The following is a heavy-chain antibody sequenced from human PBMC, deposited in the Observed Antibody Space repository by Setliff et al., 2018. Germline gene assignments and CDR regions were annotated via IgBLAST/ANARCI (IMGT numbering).Heavy chain of an antibody. D-gene: IGHD3-22*01. CDR3: ARGIYYFDIMGDP. CDR1: GYAFGSSG. CDR2: IRPHNGNT. Sequence: ASVKVSCKASGYAFGSSGITWVRQAPGQGLEWMGWIRPHNGNTAYAQKFQDRVILTTDTSTTTVYMELRSLRSDDTAVYYCARGIYYFDIMGDPWGQGTLVTVSS. V-gene: IGHV1-18*01. J-gene: IGHJ5*02.